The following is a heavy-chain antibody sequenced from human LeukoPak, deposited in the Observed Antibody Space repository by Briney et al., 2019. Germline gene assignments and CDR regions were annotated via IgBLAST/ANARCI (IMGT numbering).Heavy chain of an antibody. D-gene: IGHD6-19*01. J-gene: IGHJ4*02. Sequence: SQTLSLTCAISGDSVSSNSAAWNWVRQSPSRGLEWLGRTYYRSKWYNNYALSVKSRITIKPDTSKNQFSLQLSSVTPEDTAVYYCARLSSGAGGDFDCWGQGTLVTVSS. V-gene: IGHV6-1*01. CDR2: TYYRSKWYN. CDR3: ARLSSGAGGDFDC. CDR1: GDSVSSNSAA.